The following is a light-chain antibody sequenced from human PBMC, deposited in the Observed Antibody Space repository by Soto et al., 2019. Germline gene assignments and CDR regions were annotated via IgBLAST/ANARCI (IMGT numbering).Light chain of an antibody. CDR1: QSVSSY. V-gene: IGKV3-15*01. J-gene: IGKJ3*01. CDR2: GAS. CDR3: QQYNNWSFT. Sequence: EIVMTQFPATLSVSPGERATLSCRASQSVSSYLAWYQQNPGQAPRLLIYGASTRATGIPARFSGSGSGTEFTLTITCLQSEEFAVYYCQQYNNWSFTFGPGTKVDIK.